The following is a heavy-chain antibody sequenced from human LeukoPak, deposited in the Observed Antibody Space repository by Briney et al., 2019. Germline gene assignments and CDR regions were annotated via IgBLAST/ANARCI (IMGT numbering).Heavy chain of an antibody. Sequence: SETLSLTCAVYGGSFSGYYWSWIRQPPGKGLEWIGEINHSGSTNYNPSLKSRVTISVDTSKNQFSLKLSSVTAADTAVYYCARASPSWRAFDIWGQGTMVTVSS. V-gene: IGHV4-34*01. D-gene: IGHD3-3*01. CDR2: INHSGST. CDR3: ARASPSWRAFDI. CDR1: GGSFSGYY. J-gene: IGHJ3*02.